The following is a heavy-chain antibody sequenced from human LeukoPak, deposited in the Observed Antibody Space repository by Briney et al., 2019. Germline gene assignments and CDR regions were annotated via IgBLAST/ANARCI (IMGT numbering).Heavy chain of an antibody. V-gene: IGHV1-69*13. CDR2: ILPIFGTS. Sequence: EASVKVSCKASGGTFSSYVINWVRQAPGQGLEWMGGILPIFGTSIYSQQFQGRVTITADESTNTAYMELNRLRSDDTATYYCARAEDQGRYFDWLPGFDPWGQGTLVTVSS. J-gene: IGHJ5*02. CDR3: ARAEDQGRYFDWLPGFDP. D-gene: IGHD3-9*01. CDR1: GGTFSSYV.